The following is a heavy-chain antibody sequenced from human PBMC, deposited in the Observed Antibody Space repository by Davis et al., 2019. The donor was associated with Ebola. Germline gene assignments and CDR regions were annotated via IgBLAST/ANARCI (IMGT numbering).Heavy chain of an antibody. J-gene: IGHJ5*02. V-gene: IGHV3-21*01. CDR1: GLPFRRYS. CDR2: ISSSSSDI. Sequence: LSLTCAASGLPFRRYSMNWVRQAPGKGLEWVSSISSSSSDIYNADSVKGRFTISRDNAKNSLYLQMNSLRAEDTAVYYCASEASSVTTVWFDPWGQGTLVTVSS. CDR3: ASEASSVTTVWFDP. D-gene: IGHD4-17*01.